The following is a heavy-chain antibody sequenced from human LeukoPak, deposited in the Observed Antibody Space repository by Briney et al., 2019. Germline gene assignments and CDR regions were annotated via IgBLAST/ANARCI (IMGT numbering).Heavy chain of an antibody. V-gene: IGHV3-30*18. D-gene: IGHD2-15*01. CDR2: ISYDGSNK. CDR1: GFTFSSYG. J-gene: IGHJ4*02. Sequence: PGRSLGLSCAASGFTFSSYGMHWVRQAPGKGLEWVAVISYDGSNKYYADSVKGRFTISRDNSKNTLYLQMNSLRAEDTAVYYCAKSTPTDIVVVVAALDYWGQGTLVTVSS. CDR3: AKSTPTDIVVVVAALDY.